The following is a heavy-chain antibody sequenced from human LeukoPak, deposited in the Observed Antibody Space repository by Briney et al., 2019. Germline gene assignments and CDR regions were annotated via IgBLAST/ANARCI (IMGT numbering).Heavy chain of an antibody. CDR2: INSEGSST. CDR1: GFTFSSYW. Sequence: GGSLRLSCAASGFTFSSYWMLWVRQAPGKGLVWVSRINSEGSSTAYADAVKGRFTISRDNAKNTPYLQMNSLRAEDTAVYYCARDYSDSCDYWGQGTLVTVSS. CDR3: ARDYSDSCDY. J-gene: IGHJ4*02. D-gene: IGHD3-10*01. V-gene: IGHV3-74*01.